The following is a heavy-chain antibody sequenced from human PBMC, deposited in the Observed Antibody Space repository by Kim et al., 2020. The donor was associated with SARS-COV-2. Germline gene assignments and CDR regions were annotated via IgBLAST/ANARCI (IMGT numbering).Heavy chain of an antibody. CDR1: GFTFKNYG. CDR2: IWYNGVKK. J-gene: IGHJ4*02. Sequence: GGSLRLSCTASGFTFKNYGIHWVRQAPGKGLEWVAVIWYNGVKKDYGDSVRGRFTLSRDNSMNTVYLQMNSLRVEDTAVYYCARDGSASLDYWGQGALVTVSS. CDR3: ARDGSASLDY. D-gene: IGHD1-26*01. V-gene: IGHV3-33*08.